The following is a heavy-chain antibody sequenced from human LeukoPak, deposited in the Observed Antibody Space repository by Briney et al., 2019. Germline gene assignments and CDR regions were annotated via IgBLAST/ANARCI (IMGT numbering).Heavy chain of an antibody. Sequence: GGCLRLSCPASGFTFSTYWMHWVRQVPGKWLVWLSRIKREGSDIIYADSVKGRFTISRDNAKNTLYLQMNSLRAGDTAVYYCARKGYATYALDIWGQGTLVTVSS. V-gene: IGHV3-74*01. CDR1: GFTFSTYW. CDR2: IKREGSDI. D-gene: IGHD2-8*01. J-gene: IGHJ3*02. CDR3: ARKGYATYALDI.